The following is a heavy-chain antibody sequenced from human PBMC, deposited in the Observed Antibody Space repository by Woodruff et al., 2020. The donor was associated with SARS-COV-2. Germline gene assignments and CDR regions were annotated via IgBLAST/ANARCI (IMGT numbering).Heavy chain of an antibody. D-gene: IGHD2-21*02. V-gene: IGHV1-18*01. CDR3: ARDSGDWRSDY. CDR2: ISAYNGNT. Sequence: EWMGWISAYNGNTNYAQKLQGRVTMTTDTSTSTAYMELRSLRSDDTAVYYCARDSGDWRSDYWGQGTLVTVSS. J-gene: IGHJ4*02.